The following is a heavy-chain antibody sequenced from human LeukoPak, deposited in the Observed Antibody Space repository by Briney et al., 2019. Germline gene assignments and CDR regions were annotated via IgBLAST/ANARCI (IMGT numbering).Heavy chain of an antibody. CDR2: IVPIFGTA. Sequence: GSSVKVSCKASGGTFSRYAVSWVRQAPGQGLEWMGGIVPIFGTANYAQKFQGRVTITADESTGTAYMDLSSLRYEDTAVYYCATVVIAAAAALDYWGQGTLVTVSS. V-gene: IGHV1-69*01. CDR1: GGTFSRYA. CDR3: ATVVIAAAAALDY. D-gene: IGHD6-13*01. J-gene: IGHJ4*02.